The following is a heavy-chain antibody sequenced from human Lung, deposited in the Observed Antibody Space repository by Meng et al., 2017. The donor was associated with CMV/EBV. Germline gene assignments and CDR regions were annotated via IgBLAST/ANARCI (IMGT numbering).Heavy chain of an antibody. CDR1: GFILSRHS. V-gene: IGHV3-21*01. D-gene: IGHD6-19*01. Sequence: GESLKISCAASGFILSRHSMNWVRQAPGKGLEWVSSISSSSSSIYYADSVKGRFTVSRDNAKNSLYLQMDSLRVDDTAVYYCSRKPRYSSGCYDYWGQGTLVTGSS. CDR2: ISSSSSSI. CDR3: SRKPRYSSGCYDY. J-gene: IGHJ4*02.